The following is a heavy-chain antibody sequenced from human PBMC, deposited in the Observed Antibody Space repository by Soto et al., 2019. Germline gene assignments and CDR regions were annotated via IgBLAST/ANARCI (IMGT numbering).Heavy chain of an antibody. Sequence: GASVKVSCKASGYTFIGYYMHWVRQAPGQGLDWMGWINPNSGGTNYAQNFQGRVTMTRDTSSYTAYMELTRLRSDDTAVYYCARDSYYDILTGYSRNAFDMWGQGTMVTVSS. CDR2: INPNSGGT. V-gene: IGHV1-2*02. CDR3: ARDSYYDILTGYSRNAFDM. J-gene: IGHJ3*02. CDR1: GYTFIGYY. D-gene: IGHD3-9*01.